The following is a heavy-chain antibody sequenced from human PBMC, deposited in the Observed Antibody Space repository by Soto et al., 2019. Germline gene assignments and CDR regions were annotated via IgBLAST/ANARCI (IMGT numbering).Heavy chain of an antibody. CDR2: ITGSGGGT. Sequence: PVESLRISCAASGFTFSSSAMTWVRQAPGKGLEWVSAITGSGGGTYYADSAKGRFTISRDNAKNSLYLHLNSLTAEDTAIYYCARVLYATWSSFDYWGQGTLVTVSS. CDR3: ARVLYATWSSFDY. J-gene: IGHJ4*02. D-gene: IGHD1-26*01. CDR1: GFTFSSSA. V-gene: IGHV3-23*01.